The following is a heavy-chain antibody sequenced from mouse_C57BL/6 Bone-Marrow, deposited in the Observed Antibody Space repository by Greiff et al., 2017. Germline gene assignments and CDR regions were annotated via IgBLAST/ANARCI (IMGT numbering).Heavy chain of an antibody. CDR3: ARGGLLWLPRRLYYAMDY. CDR2: IDPSDSYT. J-gene: IGHJ4*01. D-gene: IGHD2-2*01. Sequence: QVQLQQPGAELVMPGASVKLSCKASGYTFTSYWMHWVKQRPGQGLEWIGEIDPSDSYTNYNQKFKGKSTLTVDKSSSTAYMQLSSLTSEDSAVYYCARGGLLWLPRRLYYAMDYWGQGTSVTVSS. V-gene: IGHV1-69*01. CDR1: GYTFTSYW.